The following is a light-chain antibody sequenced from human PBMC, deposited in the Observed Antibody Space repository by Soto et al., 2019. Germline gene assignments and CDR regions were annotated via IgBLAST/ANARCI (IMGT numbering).Light chain of an antibody. CDR3: QQSYNVVSWT. CDR2: AAS. V-gene: IGKV1-39*01. CDR1: QSISSY. Sequence: DIQMTPSPSSLSASVGDRVTITCRASQSISSYLNWYQQKPGKAPKLLIYAASSLQSGVPSRFSGSGSGTDFTLMISSLQPEDFASYYCQQSYNVVSWTFGQGTKVDIK. J-gene: IGKJ1*01.